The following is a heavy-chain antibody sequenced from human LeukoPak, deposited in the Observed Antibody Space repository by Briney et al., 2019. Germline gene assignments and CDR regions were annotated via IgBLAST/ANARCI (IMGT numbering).Heavy chain of an antibody. J-gene: IGHJ4*02. CDR3: ARGGSSGYFDY. CDR1: GYSFTSHY. D-gene: IGHD3-22*01. V-gene: IGHV1-46*01. CDR2: INPSGSST. Sequence: GASVKVSCKASGYSFTSHYMHWVRQAPGQGLEWLGLINPSGSSTLYAQKFQGRVTITRDMSTTTDYMELSSLRSEDTAVYYCARGGSSGYFDYWGQGTLVTVSS.